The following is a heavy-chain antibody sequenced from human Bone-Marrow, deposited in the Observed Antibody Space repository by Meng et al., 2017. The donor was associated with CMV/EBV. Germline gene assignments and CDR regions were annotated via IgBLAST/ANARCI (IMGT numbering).Heavy chain of an antibody. Sequence: SVKVSCKASGGTFSSYAISWVRQAPGQGLEWMGGIIPIFGTANYAQKFQGRVTITTDESTSTAYMELSSLRSEDTAVCYWARSEYCSSTSCYTPRLSYYYYGMDVWGQGTTVTVSS. J-gene: IGHJ6*02. V-gene: IGHV1-69*05. CDR3: ARSEYCSSTSCYTPRLSYYYYGMDV. D-gene: IGHD2-2*01. CDR2: IIPIFGTA. CDR1: GGTFSSYA.